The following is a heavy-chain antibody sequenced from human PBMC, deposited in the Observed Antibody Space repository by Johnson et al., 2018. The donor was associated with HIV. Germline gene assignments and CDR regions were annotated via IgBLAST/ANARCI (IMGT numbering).Heavy chain of an antibody. V-gene: IGHV3-30*02. Sequence: QVLLVESGGGVVQPGGSLRLSCAASGFTFSNYGMHWVRQAPGKGLEWVAFIRYDGSNKYYADSMKGRFTISRDNSKNTLYLQMNSLRAEDTAVYYCASTILGVAWHAFDIWGQGKMVIVSS. J-gene: IGHJ3*02. CDR3: ASTILGVAWHAFDI. CDR1: GFTFSNYG. D-gene: IGHD3-3*01. CDR2: IRYDGSNK.